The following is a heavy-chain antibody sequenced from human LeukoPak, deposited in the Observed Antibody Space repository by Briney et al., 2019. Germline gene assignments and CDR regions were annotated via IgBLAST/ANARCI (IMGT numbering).Heavy chain of an antibody. CDR1: GYTITSGSY. D-gene: IGHD3-22*01. V-gene: IGHV4-30-4*08. J-gene: IGHJ3*02. CDR3: ASPVYYYDSSAKPFDI. CDR2: IYYSGST. Sequence: SETLSLTCNVSGYTITSGSYWGWIRQPPGKGLEWIGYIYYSGSTYYNPSLKSRVTISVDTSKNQFSLKLSSVTAADTAVYYCASPVYYYDSSAKPFDIWGQGTMVTVSS.